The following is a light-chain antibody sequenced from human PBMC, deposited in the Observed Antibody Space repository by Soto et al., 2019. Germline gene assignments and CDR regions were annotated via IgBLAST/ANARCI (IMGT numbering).Light chain of an antibody. CDR1: QCFSSSF. CDR3: QQYGSS. CDR2: GAS. V-gene: IGKV3-20*01. J-gene: IGKJ1*01. Sequence: EIVVTQSPGTLSLSPGERATLSCRASQCFSSSFLAWYQQKPGQAPRHLIYGASSRATGIPDRFSGSGSGTDFTLTISRLEPEDFAVYYCQQYGSSFGQGTKVEIK.